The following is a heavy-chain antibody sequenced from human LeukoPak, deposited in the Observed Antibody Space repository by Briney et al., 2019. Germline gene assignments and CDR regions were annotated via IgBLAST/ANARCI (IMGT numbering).Heavy chain of an antibody. CDR2: IIPIFGTA. CDR1: GGTFSSYA. J-gene: IGHJ3*02. D-gene: IGHD3-9*01. CDR3: AREGRYFDWLPPDYDAFDI. V-gene: IGHV1-69*13. Sequence: ASVKVSCKASGGTFSSYAISWVRQAPGQGLEWMGGIIPIFGTANYAQKFQGRVTITADESTSTAYMELSSLRSEDTAVYYCAREGRYFDWLPPDYDAFDIWGQGTMVTASS.